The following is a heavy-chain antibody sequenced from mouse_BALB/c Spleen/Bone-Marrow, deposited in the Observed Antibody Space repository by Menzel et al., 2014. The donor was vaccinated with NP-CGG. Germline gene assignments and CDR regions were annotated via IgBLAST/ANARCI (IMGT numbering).Heavy chain of an antibody. Sequence: VHLVESGPGLVAPSQSLSTRCTVSGFSLISYGVHWVRQPPGKGLEWLGVIWAGESTNYNSALMSRLSISKDNSKSQVFLKMNSLQTDDTAIYYCAREDFRYDSFDYWGQGTTLTVSS. CDR3: AREDFRYDSFDY. D-gene: IGHD2-14*01. CDR2: IWAGEST. CDR1: GFSLISYG. V-gene: IGHV2-9*02. J-gene: IGHJ2*01.